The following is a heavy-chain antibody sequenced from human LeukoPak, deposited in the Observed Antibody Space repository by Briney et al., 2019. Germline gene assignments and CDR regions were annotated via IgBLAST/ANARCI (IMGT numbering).Heavy chain of an antibody. CDR1: GYTFTSYY. V-gene: IGHV1-18*04. CDR2: ISIYNGNT. J-gene: IGHJ5*02. CDR3: ARITYDFWSGYYMPDDP. Sequence: GASVKVSCKASGYTFTSYYMHWVRQAPGQGLEWMGWISIYNGNTDYAQKLRGRVTMTTDTSTSTAYLELRGLRSDDTAVYYCARITYDFWSGYYMPDDPWGQGTLVTVSS. D-gene: IGHD3-3*01.